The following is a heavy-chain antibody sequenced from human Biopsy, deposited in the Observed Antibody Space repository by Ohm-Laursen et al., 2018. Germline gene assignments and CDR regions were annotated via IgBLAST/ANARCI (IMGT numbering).Heavy chain of an antibody. D-gene: IGHD3-3*01. V-gene: IGHV1-69*04. J-gene: IGHJ4*02. Sequence: SSVKVSCKASGGTFSNYAFSWVRQAPGQGLEWVGRIVPILGHLNYAQRFQGRVSITADKSTTYVYMELSRLTSGDTAVYYCAADADGYYTEFDYWGPGTLVTVSS. CDR1: GGTFSNYA. CDR2: IVPILGHL. CDR3: AADADGYYTEFDY.